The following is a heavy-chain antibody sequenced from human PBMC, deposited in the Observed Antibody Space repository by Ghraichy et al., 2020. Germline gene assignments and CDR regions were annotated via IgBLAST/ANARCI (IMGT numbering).Heavy chain of an antibody. J-gene: IGHJ3*02. V-gene: IGHV3-48*02. CDR1: GFTFSNYY. CDR2: ISGSSTTI. Sequence: GGSLRLSCAASGFTFSNYYMNWVRQAPGKGLEWVSYISGSSTTIYYADSVKGRFTISRDNAQNSLYLQMNSLRDEDTAVYYCARTRYSEHTYDAFDIWGQGTMVTVSS. D-gene: IGHD3-22*01. CDR3: ARTRYSEHTYDAFDI.